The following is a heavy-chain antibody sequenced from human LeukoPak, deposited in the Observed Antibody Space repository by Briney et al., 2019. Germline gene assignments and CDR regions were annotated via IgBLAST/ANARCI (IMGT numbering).Heavy chain of an antibody. J-gene: IGHJ4*02. CDR2: ISAYNGNT. CDR3: ASINSMHSSGWGFDY. CDR1: GYTFTSYD. D-gene: IGHD6-19*01. V-gene: IGHV1-18*01. Sequence: ASVKVSCKASGYTFTSYDINWVRQAPGQGLEWMGWISAYNGNTNYAQKLQGRVTMTTDTSTSTAYMELRSLRSDDTAVYYCASINSMHSSGWGFDYWGQGTLVTVSS.